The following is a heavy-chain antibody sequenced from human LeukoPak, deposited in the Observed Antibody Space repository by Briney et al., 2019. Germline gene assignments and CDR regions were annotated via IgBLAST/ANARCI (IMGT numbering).Heavy chain of an antibody. J-gene: IGHJ4*02. CDR1: GGSISSYY. D-gene: IGHD6-19*01. Sequence: PSETLSLTCTVSGGSISSYYWSWIRQPPGKGLEWIGYIYYSGSTNYNPSLKSRVTISVDTSKNQFSLKLSSVTAADTAAYYCARSPGYSSGWGDFDYWGQGTLVTVSS. V-gene: IGHV4-59*08. CDR2: IYYSGST. CDR3: ARSPGYSSGWGDFDY.